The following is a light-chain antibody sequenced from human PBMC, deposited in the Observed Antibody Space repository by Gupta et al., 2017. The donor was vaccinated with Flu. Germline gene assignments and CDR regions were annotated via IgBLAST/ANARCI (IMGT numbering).Light chain of an antibody. Sequence: QSALTQPRSVSGSPGQSVTLSCTRTSSDVGGYNYVSWYQQHPGKAPKLMIYDVSKRPSGVPDRFSGSKSGNTASLTISGLQAEDEADYYCCSYAGSYTFVVFGTGTKVTVL. CDR1: SSDVGGYNY. CDR2: DVS. V-gene: IGLV2-11*01. CDR3: CSYAGSYTFVV. J-gene: IGLJ1*01.